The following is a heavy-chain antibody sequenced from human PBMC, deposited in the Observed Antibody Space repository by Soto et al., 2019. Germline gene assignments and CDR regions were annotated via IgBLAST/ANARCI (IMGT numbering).Heavy chain of an antibody. CDR1: GYTFTSYG. J-gene: IGHJ5*02. V-gene: IGHV1-18*01. CDR2: ISAYNGNT. CDR3: ARDAPLYGSGSYYTGAVWFDP. D-gene: IGHD3-10*01. Sequence: ASVKVSCKASGYTFTSYGISWVRQAPGQGLEWVGWISAYNGNTNYAQKLQGRVTMTTDTSTSTAYMELRSLRSDDTAVYYCARDAPLYGSGSYYTGAVWFDPWGQGTLVTVSS.